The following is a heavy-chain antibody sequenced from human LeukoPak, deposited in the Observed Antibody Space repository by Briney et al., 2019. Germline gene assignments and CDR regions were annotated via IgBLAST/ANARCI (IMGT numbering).Heavy chain of an antibody. CDR1: GGSISSHNYF. V-gene: IGHV4-30-4*01. CDR3: AREVDKAADSDGFDI. J-gene: IGHJ3*02. Sequence: PSETLSLTCSVSGGSISSHNYFWGWIRQPPGEGLEWIGYIHYSGRTFYNPSLKSRVSISRDTSKNQFSLRLSSVTAADTAVYYCAREVDKAADSDGFDIWGRGTMVTVSS. D-gene: IGHD6-13*01. CDR2: IHYSGRT.